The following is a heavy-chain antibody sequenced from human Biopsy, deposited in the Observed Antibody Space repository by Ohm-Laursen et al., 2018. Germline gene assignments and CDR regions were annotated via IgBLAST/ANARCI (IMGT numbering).Heavy chain of an antibody. CDR1: GYNFISYS. Sequence: GSSVKVSCKTSGYNFISYSINWVRQAPGQGLEWMGWIRPLNGDTKYGQKFQDRVTMTTDTSTGTVYMELTSLRSDDTAVYYCARGEVTFGELIVSLDSWGQGTLVTVS. CDR2: IRPLNGDT. D-gene: IGHD3-16*02. V-gene: IGHV1-18*01. CDR3: ARGEVTFGELIVSLDS. J-gene: IGHJ4*02.